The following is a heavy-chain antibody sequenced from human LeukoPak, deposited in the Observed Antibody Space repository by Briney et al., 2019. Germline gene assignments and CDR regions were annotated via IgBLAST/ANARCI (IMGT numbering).Heavy chain of an antibody. D-gene: IGHD2-15*01. CDR1: GYSISSGYY. CDR2: IYHSGST. V-gene: IGHV4-38-2*02. Sequence: PSETLSLTCTVSGYSISSGYYWGWIRQPPGKGLEWIGSIYHSGSTYYNPSLKSRVTISVDTSKNQFSLKLSSVTAADTAVYYCARGGRGVAAYGYWGQGTLVTVSS. CDR3: ARGGRGVAAYGY. J-gene: IGHJ4*02.